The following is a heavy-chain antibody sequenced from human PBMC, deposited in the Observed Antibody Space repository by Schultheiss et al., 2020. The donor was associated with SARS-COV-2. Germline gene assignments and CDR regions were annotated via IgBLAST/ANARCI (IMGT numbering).Heavy chain of an antibody. V-gene: IGHV3-48*01. CDR2: ISSSSSTI. Sequence: GGSLRLSCAASGFTFSSYSMNWVRQAPGKGLEWVSYISSSSSTIYYADSVKGRFTISRDNSKNTLYLQMNSLKTEDTAVYYCTTDPYLFVVVPAAGDYWGQGTLVTVSS. CDR1: GFTFSSYS. D-gene: IGHD2-2*01. J-gene: IGHJ4*02. CDR3: TTDPYLFVVVPAAGDY.